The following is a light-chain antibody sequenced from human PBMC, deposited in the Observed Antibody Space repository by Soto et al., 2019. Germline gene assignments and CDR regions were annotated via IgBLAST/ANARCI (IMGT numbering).Light chain of an antibody. V-gene: IGKV3-20*01. Sequence: EIVLTQSPGILSLSPGERASLSCGASQSVSSNLAWYQQKPGQAPRLLIYGASSRATGIPDRFSGSGSGTDFTLTISRLEPEDFAVYYCQQYGSSPRTFGPGTKVDIK. J-gene: IGKJ3*01. CDR3: QQYGSSPRT. CDR2: GAS. CDR1: QSVSSN.